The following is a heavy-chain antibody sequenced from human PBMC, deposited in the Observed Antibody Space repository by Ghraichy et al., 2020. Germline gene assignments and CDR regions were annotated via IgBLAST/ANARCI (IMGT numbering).Heavy chain of an antibody. J-gene: IGHJ4*02. V-gene: IGHV1-24*01. CDR1: GYTLTELS. Sequence: ASVKVSCKVSGYTLTELSMHWVRQAPGKGLEWMGGFDPEDGETIYAQKFQGRVTMTEDTSTDTAYMELSSLRSEDTAVYYCETAPKLSSSPPIDYWGQGTLVTVSS. CDR2: FDPEDGET. D-gene: IGHD6-6*01. CDR3: ETAPKLSSSPPIDY.